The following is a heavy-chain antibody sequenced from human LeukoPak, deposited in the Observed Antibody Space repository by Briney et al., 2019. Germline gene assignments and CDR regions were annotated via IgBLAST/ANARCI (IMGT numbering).Heavy chain of an antibody. CDR2: IYTSGST. CDR1: GGSFSGYY. V-gene: IGHV4-59*10. CDR3: ARGPYSYDSSGCFDY. J-gene: IGHJ4*02. D-gene: IGHD3-22*01. Sequence: SETLSLTCAVYGGSFSGYYWSWIRQPAGKGLEWIGRIYTSGSTNYNPSLKSRVTISVDTSKNQFSLRLNSVTATDTAMYYCARGPYSYDSSGCFDYWGQGALVTVSS.